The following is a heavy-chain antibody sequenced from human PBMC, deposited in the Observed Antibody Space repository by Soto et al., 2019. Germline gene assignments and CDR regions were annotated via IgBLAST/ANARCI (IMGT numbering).Heavy chain of an antibody. CDR3: ERTHNWGGYGFDI. D-gene: IGHD1-1*01. CDR1: GDSISNYY. Sequence: SETLSLTCSVSGDSISNYYWSWIRQRPGKGLEWIGYIYYSGSTSYNPSLKSRVSTSVDTNKNQFSLKLTSVTAADTAVYYCERTHNWGGYGFDIWDQGKMVT. CDR2: IYYSGST. V-gene: IGHV4-59*01. J-gene: IGHJ3*02.